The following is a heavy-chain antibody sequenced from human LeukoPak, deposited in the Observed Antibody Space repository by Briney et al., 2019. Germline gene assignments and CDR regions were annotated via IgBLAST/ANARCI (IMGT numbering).Heavy chain of an antibody. CDR1: GGSISSYY. V-gene: IGHV4-59*12. CDR2: IYYSGST. D-gene: IGHD4-17*01. J-gene: IGHJ3*02. CDR3: ARGARRVTTVPPRAFDI. Sequence: SETLSLTCTVSGGSISSYYWSWIRQPPGKGLEWIGYIYYSGSTNYNPSLKSRVTISVDTSKNQFSLKLSSVTAADTAVYYCARGARRVTTVPPRAFDIWGQGTMVTVSS.